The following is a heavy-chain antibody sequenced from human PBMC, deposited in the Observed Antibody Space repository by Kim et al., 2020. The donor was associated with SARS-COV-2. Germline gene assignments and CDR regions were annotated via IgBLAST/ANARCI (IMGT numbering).Heavy chain of an antibody. V-gene: IGHV4-59*13. CDR1: GGSISSYY. Sequence: SETLSLTCTVSGGSISSYYWSWIRQPPGKGLEWIGYIYYSGSTKYNPSLKSRVTISVDTSKNQFSLKLSSVTAADTAVYYCARGTRRDIVLMVYDRNNWFDPWGQGTLVTVSS. J-gene: IGHJ5*02. D-gene: IGHD2-8*01. CDR3: ARGTRRDIVLMVYDRNNWFDP. CDR2: IYYSGST.